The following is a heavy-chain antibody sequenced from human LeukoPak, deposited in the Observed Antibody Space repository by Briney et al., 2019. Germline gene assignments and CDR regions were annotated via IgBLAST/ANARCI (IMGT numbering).Heavy chain of an antibody. V-gene: IGHV4-59*08. CDR1: GGSISSYY. J-gene: IGHJ2*01. CDR3: ARHTAILRYFDL. CDR2: IYYSGST. Sequence: SETLSLTCTVSGGSISSYYWSWIRQPPGKGLEWIGYIYYSGSTNYNPSLKGRVTISVDTSKNQFSLKLSSVTAADTAVYYCARHTAILRYFDLWGRGTLVTVSS. D-gene: IGHD5-18*01.